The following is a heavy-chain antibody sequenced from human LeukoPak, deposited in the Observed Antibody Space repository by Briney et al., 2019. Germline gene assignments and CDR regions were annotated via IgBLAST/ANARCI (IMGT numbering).Heavy chain of an antibody. CDR1: GYSFTSYW. D-gene: IGHD6-19*01. Sequence: GESLKISCQGSGYSFTSYWIGWVRQMPGKGLEWMGIIYPGDSDTRYSPSFQGQVTISADKSISTAYLQWSSLKASDTAMYYCARSGYSSGWYWYFDLWGRGTLVTVSS. CDR2: IYPGDSDT. CDR3: ARSGYSSGWYWYFDL. J-gene: IGHJ2*01. V-gene: IGHV5-51*01.